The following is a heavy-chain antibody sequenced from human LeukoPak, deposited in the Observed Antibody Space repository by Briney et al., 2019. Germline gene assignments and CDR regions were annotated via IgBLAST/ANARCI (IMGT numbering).Heavy chain of an antibody. CDR1: GFSVSTIHNY. J-gene: IGHJ4*02. CDR2: IDHGGGL. Sequence: PSGTLSLTCAVSGFSVSTIHNYWGWVRQPPGKGLEWSGSIDHGGGLHRSPSLQSRLTISLHPSNNHFSLSLSSVTAADTAVYYCVRDTGNWNIDYWGRGILVTVSS. V-gene: IGHV4-38-2*02. CDR3: VRDTGNWNIDY. D-gene: IGHD1/OR15-1a*01.